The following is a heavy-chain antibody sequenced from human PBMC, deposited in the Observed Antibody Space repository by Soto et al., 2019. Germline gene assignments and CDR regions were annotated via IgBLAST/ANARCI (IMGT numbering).Heavy chain of an antibody. CDR3: AKGRRGGSYGWFDP. J-gene: IGHJ5*02. V-gene: IGHV3-23*01. Sequence: EVQLLESGGGLVQPGGSLRLSCAASGFTFSSYAMSWVRQAPGKGLEWVSAISGSGGSTYYADSVKGRFTISRDNSKNTLYLQMSSRRAEGTAVYYWAKGRRGGSYGWFDPWGQGSLVTVS. CDR2: ISGSGGST. D-gene: IGHD1-26*01. CDR1: GFTFSSYA.